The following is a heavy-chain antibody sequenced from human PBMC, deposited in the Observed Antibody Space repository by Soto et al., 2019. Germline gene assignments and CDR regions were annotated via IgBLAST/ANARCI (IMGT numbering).Heavy chain of an antibody. CDR1: GFTFSSYA. V-gene: IGHV3-21*01. J-gene: IGHJ4*02. Sequence: EVQLVESGGGLVKPGGSLRLSCAASGFTFSSYAMTWARLAPGKGLQWVSSITGSGSYIYYADSLKGRFTISRDNAKNSLWLQMNSLRADDTALYYCARDLSSFVDSWGQGTLVTVSS. CDR2: ITGSGSYI. D-gene: IGHD6-6*01. CDR3: ARDLSSFVDS.